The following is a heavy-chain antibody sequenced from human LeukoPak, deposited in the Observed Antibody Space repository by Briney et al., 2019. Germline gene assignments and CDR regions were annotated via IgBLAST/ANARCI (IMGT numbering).Heavy chain of an antibody. Sequence: GGSLRLSCAASGFTFTSSAMSWVRQAPGKGLECVSVITGSGGSTSYADSVKGRFTISRDNSKNTLYLQMNSLRAEDTAVYYCAKDLRSGWYYFDYWGQGTLVTVSS. D-gene: IGHD6-19*01. CDR1: GFTFTSSA. J-gene: IGHJ4*02. V-gene: IGHV3-23*01. CDR3: AKDLRSGWYYFDY. CDR2: ITGSGGST.